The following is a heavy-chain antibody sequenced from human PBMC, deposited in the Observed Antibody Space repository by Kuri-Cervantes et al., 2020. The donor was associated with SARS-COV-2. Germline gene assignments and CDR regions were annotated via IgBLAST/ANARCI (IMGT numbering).Heavy chain of an antibody. CDR1: GYTFTSDG. CDR3: ARPRGIVVVPAAMGGAFDI. Sequence: SVKVSCKASGYTFTSDGISWVRQAPGQGLEWMGWISAYNGNTNYAQKLQGRVTMTTDTSTSTAYVELRSLRSDDTAVYYCARPRGIVVVPAAMGGAFDIWGQGTMVTVSS. V-gene: IGHV1-18*01. CDR2: ISAYNGNT. J-gene: IGHJ3*02. D-gene: IGHD2-2*01.